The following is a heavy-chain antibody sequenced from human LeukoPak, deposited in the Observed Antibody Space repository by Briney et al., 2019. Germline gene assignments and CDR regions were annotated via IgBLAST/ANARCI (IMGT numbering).Heavy chain of an antibody. J-gene: IGHJ6*03. CDR3: ARLKGVKLPLYYYYMDV. D-gene: IGHD6-13*01. Sequence: PSETLSLTCTVSGGSVSSSNYYWGWIRQPPGKVLDWIGSINYIGRTNYNPSLKSRVTLSVDTSKNQFSLKLSSVPAADTAVYYCARLKGVKLPLYYYYMDVWGTGTTVIVSS. CDR2: INYIGRT. CDR1: GGSVSSSNYY. V-gene: IGHV4-39*01.